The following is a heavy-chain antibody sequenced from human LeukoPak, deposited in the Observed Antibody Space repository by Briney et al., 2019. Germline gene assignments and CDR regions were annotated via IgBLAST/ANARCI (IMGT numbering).Heavy chain of an antibody. D-gene: IGHD3-3*01. V-gene: IGHV1-24*01. J-gene: IGHJ4*02. CDR1: GYAITELP. CDR2: FDPEDGYT. CDR3: ATGLLPKVYDFWTD. Sequence: GASVKVSCKVSGYAITELPMHWVRQFPGKGLEWMGGFDPEDGYTMYAQKFQGRISMTEDTSTNTAYLDVGSLRSEDTAVYYCATGLLPKVYDFWTDWGQGTLVTVPS.